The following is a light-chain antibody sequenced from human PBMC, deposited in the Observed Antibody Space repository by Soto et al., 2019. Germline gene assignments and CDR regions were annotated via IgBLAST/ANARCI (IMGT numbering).Light chain of an antibody. CDR3: HHFGSLPET. V-gene: IGKV3-20*01. CDR2: SAS. J-gene: IGKJ1*01. Sequence: EVVLTQSPGTLSLSPGERVTISCRASQSVASSYLAWYQQKPGRAPRILFYSASSRATGIPDRFSGSGSGTDFTLTSSRLEPEDFAVYYCHHFGSLPETFGQGTNVE. CDR1: QSVASSY.